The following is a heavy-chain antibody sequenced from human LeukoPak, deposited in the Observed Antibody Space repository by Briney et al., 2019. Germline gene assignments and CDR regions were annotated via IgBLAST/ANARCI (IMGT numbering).Heavy chain of an antibody. D-gene: IGHD1-26*01. Sequence: ASVKVSCKASGYTFTGYYMHWVRQAPGQGLEWMGWINPNSGDTDYAQKFLGRVTMTRDTSISTAYMELSRLRSDDTAFYYCASKSVSGSQADLDYWGQGTLVTVSS. CDR1: GYTFTGYY. V-gene: IGHV1-2*02. CDR2: INPNSGDT. CDR3: ASKSVSGSQADLDY. J-gene: IGHJ4*02.